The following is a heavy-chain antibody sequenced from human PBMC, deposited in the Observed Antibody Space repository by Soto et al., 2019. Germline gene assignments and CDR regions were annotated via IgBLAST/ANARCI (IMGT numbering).Heavy chain of an antibody. V-gene: IGHV4-61*08. CDR2: ITYGGDT. Sequence: PSETLSLTCTVSGGSVSSDGYYWSWIRQPPGKGLEWIAYITYGGDTNYNPSLKSRVTTSIDTSNNQFSLRLSSVTAADTAVYFCARGDYYAFWSGPTQVYNWFDPWGRGTLVTVSS. J-gene: IGHJ5*02. D-gene: IGHD3-3*01. CDR1: GGSVSSDGYY. CDR3: ARGDYYAFWSGPTQVYNWFDP.